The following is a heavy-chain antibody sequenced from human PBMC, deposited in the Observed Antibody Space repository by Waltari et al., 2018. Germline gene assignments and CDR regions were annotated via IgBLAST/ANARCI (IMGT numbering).Heavy chain of an antibody. J-gene: IGHJ6*02. Sequence: QVQLVQSGAEVKKPGASVTVSCKASGSTFTSYGISWVRQAPGQGLEWMGWISAYNGNTNYAQKLQGRVTMTTDTSTSTAYMELRSLRSDDTAVYYCARDLAITGTTSQYYGMDVWGQGTTVTVSS. CDR2: ISAYNGNT. D-gene: IGHD1-7*01. CDR1: GSTFTSYG. CDR3: ARDLAITGTTSQYYGMDV. V-gene: IGHV1-18*01.